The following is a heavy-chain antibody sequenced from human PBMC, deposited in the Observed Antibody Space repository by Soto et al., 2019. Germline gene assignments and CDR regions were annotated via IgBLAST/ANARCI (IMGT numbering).Heavy chain of an antibody. V-gene: IGHV3-33*01. CDR2: IWYDGSNK. CDR3: ARAADWYFDL. CDR1: GFTFSSYG. Sequence: GGSLRLSCAASGFTFSSYGMHRVRQAPGKGLEWVAVIWYDGSNKYYADSVKGRFTISRDNSKNTLYLQMNSLRAEDTAVYYCARAADWYFDLWGRGTLVTVSS. J-gene: IGHJ2*01.